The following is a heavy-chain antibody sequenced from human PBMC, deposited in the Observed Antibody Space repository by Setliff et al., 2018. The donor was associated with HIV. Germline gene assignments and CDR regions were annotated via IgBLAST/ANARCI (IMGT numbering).Heavy chain of an antibody. Sequence: GGSLRLSCAASGFTVSSTYMSWVRQSPVRGLEWVSVVYSAGNTYYAESVKGRFIISRDNSKDTLSLQLNNVRAEDTAVYFCAKDYTATFWEYNWYDVWGQGTLVTVSS. CDR1: GFTVSSTY. CDR3: AKDYTATFWEYNWYDV. V-gene: IGHV3-53*01. J-gene: IGHJ5*02. D-gene: IGHD3-3*01. CDR2: VYSAGNT.